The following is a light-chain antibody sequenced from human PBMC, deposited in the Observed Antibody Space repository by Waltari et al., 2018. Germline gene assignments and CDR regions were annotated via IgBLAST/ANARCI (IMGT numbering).Light chain of an antibody. V-gene: IGKV1-9*01. CDR3: QQLKSYPFT. J-gene: IGKJ3*01. CDR1: QGISSY. Sequence: IQLTQSPSSLSASVGDRVTITCRASQGISSYLAWYQQKPGKAPKLLIYGASTLQSGVPSRFSGSGSGTDFTLTITSLQPEDFATYYCQQLKSYPFTFGPGTKVDVK. CDR2: GAS.